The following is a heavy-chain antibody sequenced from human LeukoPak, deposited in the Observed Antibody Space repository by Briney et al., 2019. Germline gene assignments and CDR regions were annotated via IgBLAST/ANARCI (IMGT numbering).Heavy chain of an antibody. V-gene: IGHV4-4*02. J-gene: IGHJ4*02. Sequence: SETLSLTCAVSGGSITTTNWWSWVRQPPGKGLEWIGEVHLNGATNYNPSLESRFSVSIDKSNNHLSLEVTSVTAADTAMYYCTRESGAFSPFGFWGQGTLVTVSS. CDR2: VHLNGAT. D-gene: IGHD1-26*01. CDR1: GGSITTTNW. CDR3: TRESGAFSPFGF.